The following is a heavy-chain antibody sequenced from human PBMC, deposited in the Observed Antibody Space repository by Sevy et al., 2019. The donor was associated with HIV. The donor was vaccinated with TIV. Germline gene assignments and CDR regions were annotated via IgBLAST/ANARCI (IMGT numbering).Heavy chain of an antibody. V-gene: IGHV3-48*01. J-gene: IGHJ6*02. Sequence: GGSLRLSCAASGFTFSSYSMNWVRQAPGKGLEWVSYISSSSSTIYYADSVKGRFTISRDNAKNSLYLQMNSLRAEDTAVYYCARGPPEHYGEPYYYGMDVWGQGTTVTVSS. D-gene: IGHD4-17*01. CDR1: GFTFSSYS. CDR3: ARGPPEHYGEPYYYGMDV. CDR2: ISSSSSTI.